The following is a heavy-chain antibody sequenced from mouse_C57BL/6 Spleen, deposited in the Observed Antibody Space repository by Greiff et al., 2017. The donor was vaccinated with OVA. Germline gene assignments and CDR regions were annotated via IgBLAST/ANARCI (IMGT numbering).Heavy chain of an antibody. Sequence: EVQLQQSGPVLVKPGASVKMSCKASGYTFTDYYMNWVKQSHGKSLEWIGVINPYNGGTSYNQKFKGKATLTVDKSSSTAYMELNSLTSEDSAVYYCARTSYGSRAWFAYWGQGTLVTVSA. CDR1: GYTFTDYY. J-gene: IGHJ3*01. CDR3: ARTSYGSRAWFAY. V-gene: IGHV1-19*01. CDR2: INPYNGGT. D-gene: IGHD1-1*01.